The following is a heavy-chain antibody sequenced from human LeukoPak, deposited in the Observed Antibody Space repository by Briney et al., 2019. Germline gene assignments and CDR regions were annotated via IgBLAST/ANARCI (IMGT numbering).Heavy chain of an antibody. CDR2: ISYDGSNK. CDR3: AKDRTTMTNYFDY. V-gene: IGHV3-30-3*01. J-gene: IGHJ4*02. CDR1: GFTFSSYA. Sequence: GRSLRLSCAASGFTFSSYAMHWVRQAPGKGLEWVAVISYDGSNKYYADSVKGRFTISRDNSRNTLYLHMNSLRADDTAIYYCAKDRTTMTNYFDYWGQGTLVTVSS. D-gene: IGHD3-22*01.